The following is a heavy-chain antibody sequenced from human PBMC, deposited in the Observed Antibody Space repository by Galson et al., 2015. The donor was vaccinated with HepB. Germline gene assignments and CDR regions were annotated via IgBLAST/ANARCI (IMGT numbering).Heavy chain of an antibody. CDR2: IWYDGSNK. CDR3: ARDYGVVAAKTRNAFDI. V-gene: IGHV3-33*01. J-gene: IGHJ3*02. CDR1: GFTFSSYG. Sequence: SLRLSCAASGFTFSSYGMHWVRQAPGKGLEWVAVIWYDGSNKYYADSVKGRFTISRDNSKNTLYLQMNSLRAEDTAVYYCARDYGVVAAKTRNAFDIWGQGTMVTVSS. D-gene: IGHD2-15*01.